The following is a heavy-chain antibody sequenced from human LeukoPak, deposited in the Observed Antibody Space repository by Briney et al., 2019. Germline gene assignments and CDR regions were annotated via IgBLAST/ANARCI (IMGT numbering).Heavy chain of an antibody. CDR1: GFTSTKYA. J-gene: IGHJ4*02. Sequence: PGGSLRLSCAASGFTSTKYAMNWARQAPGKGLEWVSVLIGSSGSTDYADSVKGRFTISRDNSKNTVFLQMNSLRAEDTAIYYCAKGAYDYIEIGYFDSWGQGTLVTVSS. CDR2: LIGSSGST. CDR3: AKGAYDYIEIGYFDS. D-gene: IGHD5-12*01. V-gene: IGHV3-23*01.